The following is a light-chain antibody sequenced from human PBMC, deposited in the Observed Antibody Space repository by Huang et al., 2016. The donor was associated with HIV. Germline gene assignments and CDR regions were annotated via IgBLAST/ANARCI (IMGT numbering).Light chain of an antibody. CDR3: QQVYSTPWT. CDR1: QSINSD. CDR2: AAS. Sequence: DIQMTQSPSSLSASVGDRVTITCRASQSINSDLNWYQQKPEKAPKLLSYAASSLQSGVPARFSCSGSVTDFTLTISSLQPEDFATYCCQQVYSTPWTFGQGTKVEIK. J-gene: IGKJ1*01. V-gene: IGKV1-39*01.